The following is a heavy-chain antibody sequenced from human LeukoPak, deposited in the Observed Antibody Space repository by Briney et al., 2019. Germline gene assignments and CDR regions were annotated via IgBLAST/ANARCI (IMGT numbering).Heavy chain of an antibody. V-gene: IGHV4-39*01. CDR2: SYYSGST. D-gene: IGHD3-10*01. CDR1: GGSISSSSYY. CDR3: ARQKRGGLLWFGELRYYFDY. Sequence: SETLSLTCTVSGGSISSSSYYWGWIRQPPGKGLEWIGSSYYSGSTYYNPSLKSRVTISVDTSKNQFSLKLSSVTAADTAVYYCARQKRGGLLWFGELRYYFDYWGQGTLVTVSS. J-gene: IGHJ4*02.